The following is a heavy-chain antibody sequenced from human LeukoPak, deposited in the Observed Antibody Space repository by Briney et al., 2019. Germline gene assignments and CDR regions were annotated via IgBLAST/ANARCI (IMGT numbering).Heavy chain of an antibody. CDR3: AKESGSGWHSEGPHF. Sequence: PGGSLRLSCAASGFVISNYGMHWVRQAPGKGLEWVAFVRYGGSNEYYADSVEGRFTISRDNAKNTLFLHMNSLRVDDTAVYSCAKESGSGWHSEGPHFWGLGTLVTVSS. CDR1: GFVISNYG. D-gene: IGHD6-19*01. CDR2: VRYGGSNE. V-gene: IGHV3-30*02. J-gene: IGHJ4*02.